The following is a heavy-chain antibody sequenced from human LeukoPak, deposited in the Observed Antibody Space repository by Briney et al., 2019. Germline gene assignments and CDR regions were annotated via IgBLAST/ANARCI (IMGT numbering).Heavy chain of an antibody. CDR1: GGSFSGYY. D-gene: IGHD1-26*01. CDR3: ASDYSGSFAYDY. CDR2: INHSGST. V-gene: IGHV4-34*01. Sequence: PSETLSLTCAVYGGSFSGYYWSWIRQSPGKGLEWIGEINHSGSTNYNPSLKSRVTISVDTSKNQFSLKLSSVTAADTAVYYCASDYSGSFAYDYWGQGTLVTVSS. J-gene: IGHJ4*02.